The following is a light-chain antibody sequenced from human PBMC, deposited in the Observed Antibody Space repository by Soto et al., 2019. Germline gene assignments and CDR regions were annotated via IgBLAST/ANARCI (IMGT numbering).Light chain of an antibody. J-gene: IGLJ1*01. CDR2: DVS. V-gene: IGLV2-14*03. CDR1: SSDVGGYNY. Sequence: QSVLTQPASVSGSPGQSITISCTGTSSDVGGYNYFSWYQHHPGKAPKIMIYDVSNRPSGVSNRFSGSKSGNTASLTISGLQPEDEADYYCSSYTTSNTRQIVFGTGTKVTVL. CDR3: SSYTTSNTRQIV.